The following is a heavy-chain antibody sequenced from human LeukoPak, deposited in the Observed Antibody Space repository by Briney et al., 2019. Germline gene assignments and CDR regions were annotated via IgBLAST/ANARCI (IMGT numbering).Heavy chain of an antibody. Sequence: GGSLRLSCAASGFTLSSYTMNWVRQAPGKGLEWASSISSSSSYIYYADSVKGRFTISRDNAKNSLYLQMNSLRAEDTAVYYCARKKAVAGPDEYFQHWGQGTLVTVSS. CDR3: ARKKAVAGPDEYFQH. J-gene: IGHJ1*01. V-gene: IGHV3-21*01. CDR2: ISSSSSYI. CDR1: GFTLSSYT. D-gene: IGHD6-19*01.